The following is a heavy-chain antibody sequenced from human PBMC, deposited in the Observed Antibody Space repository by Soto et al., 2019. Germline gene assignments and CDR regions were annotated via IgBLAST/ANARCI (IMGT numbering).Heavy chain of an antibody. CDR1: GGTSITCA. CDR3: ASGIQLWLRRINNGYSG. Sequence: SVKFPSNAPGGTSITCAISWVRQAPRQGLEWMGGIIPMFGTANYAQRFQDRVTITADESTNTVYMELSSLRSEDTAVYFCASGIQLWLRRINNGYSGWGQGTLVTVSS. J-gene: IGHJ4*02. CDR2: IIPMFGTA. D-gene: IGHD5-18*01. V-gene: IGHV1-69*13.